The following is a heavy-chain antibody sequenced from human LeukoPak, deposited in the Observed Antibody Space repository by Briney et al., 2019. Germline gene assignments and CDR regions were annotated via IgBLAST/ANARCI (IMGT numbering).Heavy chain of an antibody. V-gene: IGHV3-7*01. CDR1: QFTFSNYW. CDR3: ATTVPGYPDVYLDN. D-gene: IGHD6-19*01. CDR2: TSHDGTSN. Sequence: PGGSLRLSCAASQFTFSNYWMSWVRQAPGKGLERVAHTSHDGTSNYYADSVKGRFTISRDNAKNSLYLHMNSLRIEDTAVYYCATTVPGYPDVYLDNWGQGTLVTVSS. J-gene: IGHJ4*02.